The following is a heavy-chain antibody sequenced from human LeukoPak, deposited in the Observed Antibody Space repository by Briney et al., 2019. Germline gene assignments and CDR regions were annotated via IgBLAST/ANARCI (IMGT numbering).Heavy chain of an antibody. V-gene: IGHV3-23*01. J-gene: IGHJ4*02. Sequence: GGSLRLSCVASGFAFSGYAMSWVRQAPGKGLEWISTISGSDGSTYFADSVKGRFTFSRDNSKNTLYLRMNSLRAEDTAVYYCAKSWGYCLDYWGQGTLVTVSS. CDR3: AKSWGYCLDY. D-gene: IGHD2-15*01. CDR1: GFAFSGYA. CDR2: ISGSDGST.